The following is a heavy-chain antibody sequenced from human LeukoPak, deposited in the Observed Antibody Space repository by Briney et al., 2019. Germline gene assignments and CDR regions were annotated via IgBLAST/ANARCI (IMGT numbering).Heavy chain of an antibody. Sequence: GGSLTLSCAVSEVTFNTYDMHWVRQATGKGLEWVSAIAMSGTTYYSASVRGRFTISREQAKKSLDLQVNSLGVGDTAVYYCATGRTRDTNYPFVYWGQGTLVTVSS. CDR1: EVTFNTYD. J-gene: IGHJ4*02. CDR3: ATGRTRDTNYPFVY. CDR2: IAMSGTT. D-gene: IGHD5-24*01. V-gene: IGHV3-13*01.